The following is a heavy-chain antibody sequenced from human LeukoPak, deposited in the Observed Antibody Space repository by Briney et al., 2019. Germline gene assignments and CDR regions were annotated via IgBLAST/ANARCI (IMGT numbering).Heavy chain of an antibody. V-gene: IGHV4-61*02. CDR3: ARDSPLWFGELRGQNWFDP. Sequence: SETLSLTCTVSGGSISSSSYYWSWIRQPAGKGLEWIGRIYTSGSTNYNPSLKSRVTISVDTSKNQFSLKLSSVTAADTAVYYCARDSPLWFGELRGQNWFDPWSQGTLVTVSS. J-gene: IGHJ5*02. CDR1: GGSISSSSYY. D-gene: IGHD3-10*01. CDR2: IYTSGST.